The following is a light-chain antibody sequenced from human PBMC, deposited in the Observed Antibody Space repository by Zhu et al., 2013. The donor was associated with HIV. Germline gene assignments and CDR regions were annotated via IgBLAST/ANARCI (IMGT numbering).Light chain of an antibody. CDR3: QQYGWSPLT. CDR2: GAS. Sequence: EIVLTQSPGTLSLSPGERATLSCRASHSVSSSYLAWYQQKPGQAPRLLIYGASTRATGIPDRFSGSGSGTDFTLTISRVEPEDFAVYYCQQYGWSPLTFGGGTTMEIK. V-gene: IGKV3-20*01. CDR1: HSVSSSY. J-gene: IGKJ4*01.